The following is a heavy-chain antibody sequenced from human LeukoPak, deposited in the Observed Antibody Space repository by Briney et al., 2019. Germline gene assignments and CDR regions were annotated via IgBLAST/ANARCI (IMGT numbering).Heavy chain of an antibody. CDR2: IYPGDSDT. CDR1: GYNFANYW. D-gene: IGHD5-24*01. CDR3: ALRVGRDGYKG. Sequence: GESLKISCKGSGYNFANYWNGWVRQMPGKGLEWMGIIYPGDSDTRYSPSFQGQVTISADKSLTTAYLQWSSLKASDTAMYYCALRVGRDGYKGWGQGTMVTVSS. J-gene: IGHJ3*01. V-gene: IGHV5-51*01.